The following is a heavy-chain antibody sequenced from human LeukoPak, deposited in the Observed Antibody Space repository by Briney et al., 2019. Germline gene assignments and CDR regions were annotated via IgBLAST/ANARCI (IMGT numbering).Heavy chain of an antibody. D-gene: IGHD2-2*01. J-gene: IGHJ5*02. CDR1: GWSFNDYY. CDR3: ARGQVPAARGYNWFDP. CDR2: INARGDT. Sequence: PSETLSLTCAVYGWSFNDYYWNWIRQPPGKGLECIGEINARGDTNFNPSLKSRVTISVDMSKSQFSLRLTSMIAADTAVYYCARGQVPAARGYNWFDPWGQGTLVTVSS. V-gene: IGHV4-34*01.